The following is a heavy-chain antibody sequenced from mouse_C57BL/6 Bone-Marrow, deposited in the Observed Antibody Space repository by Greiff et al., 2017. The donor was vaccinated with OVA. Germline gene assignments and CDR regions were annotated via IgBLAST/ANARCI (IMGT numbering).Heavy chain of an antibody. V-gene: IGHV2-9-1*01. CDR3: ARESGYDGEAGVSMDY. J-gene: IGHJ4*01. Sequence: QVQLQQSGPGLVAPSQSLSITCTVSGFSLTSYAISWVRQPPGKGLEWLGVIWTGGGTNYNSALKSRLSISKDNSKSQVFLKMNSLQTDDTARYYCARESGYDGEAGVSMDYWGQGTSVTVSS. CDR2: IWTGGGT. D-gene: IGHD2-2*01. CDR1: GFSLTSYA.